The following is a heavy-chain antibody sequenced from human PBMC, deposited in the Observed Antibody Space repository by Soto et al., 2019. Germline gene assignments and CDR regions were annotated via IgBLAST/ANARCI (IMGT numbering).Heavy chain of an antibody. CDR2: FDPEDGET. CDR1: GYTLTELS. V-gene: IGHV1-24*01. J-gene: IGHJ5*02. D-gene: IGHD5-12*01. CDR3: ATVIGGYDSGNWFDP. Sequence: GASVKVSCKVSGYTLTELSMHWVRQAPGKGLEWMGGFDPEDGETIYAQKFQGRVTMTEDTSTDTAYMELSSLRSEDTAVYYCATVIGGYDSGNWFDPWGQGTLVTVSS.